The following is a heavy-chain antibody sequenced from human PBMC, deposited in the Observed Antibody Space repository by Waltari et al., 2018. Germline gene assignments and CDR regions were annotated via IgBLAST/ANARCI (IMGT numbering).Heavy chain of an antibody. J-gene: IGHJ4*02. CDR2: FDPSDAYT. D-gene: IGHD3-10*01. V-gene: IGHV5-10-1*03. CDR3: ARQGAGDFDY. CDR1: GYSFTSYW. Sequence: EVQLVQSGAEVKKPGESLRISCKGSGYSFTSYWISWVRQMPGKGLEWMGRFDPSDAYTTYSPSFQGHVTISADKSISTAYLQCSSLKASDTAMYYCARQGAGDFDYWGQGTLVTVSS.